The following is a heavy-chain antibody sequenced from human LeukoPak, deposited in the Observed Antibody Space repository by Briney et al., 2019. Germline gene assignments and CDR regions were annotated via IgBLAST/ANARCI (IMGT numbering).Heavy chain of an antibody. CDR2: MNPNSGNT. CDR3: ARGGNDFWSGYNWFDP. D-gene: IGHD3-3*01. V-gene: IGHV1-8*01. Sequence: VASVTVSCTASGYTFTSYDINWVRQAPGQGLEWMGWMNPNSGNTDYAQKFQGRVTMTRNTSISTAYMELSSLRSEDTAVYYCARGGNDFWSGYNWFDPWGQGTLVTVSS. CDR1: GYTFTSYD. J-gene: IGHJ5*02.